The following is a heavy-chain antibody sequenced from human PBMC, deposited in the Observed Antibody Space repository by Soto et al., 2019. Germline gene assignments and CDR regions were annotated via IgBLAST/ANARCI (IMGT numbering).Heavy chain of an antibody. Sequence: LRLSCAASGFTFSSYAMHWVRQAPGKGLEWVAVISYDGSNKYYADSVKGRFTISRDNSKNTLYLQMNSLRAKDTAVYYCAREIGEVAAASTVDYWGQGTLVTAPQ. CDR3: AREIGEVAAASTVDY. V-gene: IGHV3-30-3*01. CDR1: GFTFSSYA. D-gene: IGHD6-13*01. CDR2: ISYDGSNK. J-gene: IGHJ4*02.